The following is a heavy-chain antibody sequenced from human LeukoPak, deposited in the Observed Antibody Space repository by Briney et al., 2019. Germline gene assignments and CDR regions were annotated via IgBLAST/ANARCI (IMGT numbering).Heavy chain of an antibody. V-gene: IGHV3-23*01. CDR1: GFIFSTYT. CDR2: ISDSGGST. Sequence: GGSLRLSCGASGFIFSTYTMTWVRQAPGKGLEWVSGISDSGGSTYYADSVKGRFTISRDNSKNTLYLQMSSLRAEDTAVYYCAKRHPSVTTSDYWGQGTLVTVSS. CDR3: AKRHPSVTTSDY. J-gene: IGHJ4*02. D-gene: IGHD4-17*01.